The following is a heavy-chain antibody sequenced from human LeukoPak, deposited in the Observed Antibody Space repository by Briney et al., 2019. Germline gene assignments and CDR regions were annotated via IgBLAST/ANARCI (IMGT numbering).Heavy chain of an antibody. J-gene: IGHJ4*02. CDR1: GYTFTSYD. V-gene: IGHV1-46*01. CDR2: INPSGGSA. D-gene: IGHD5-24*01. CDR3: ARGAKRWLQFKTSAGFDF. Sequence: ASVKVSCKASGYTFTSYDMHWVRQAPGQGLEWMGIINPSGGSADYAQKFQGRVTMTRDTYTNTFYMELSSLRSEDTAVYYCARGAKRWLQFKTSAGFDFWGQGTLVTVSS.